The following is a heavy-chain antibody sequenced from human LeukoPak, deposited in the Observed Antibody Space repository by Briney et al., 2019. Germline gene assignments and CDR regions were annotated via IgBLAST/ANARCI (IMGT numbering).Heavy chain of an antibody. V-gene: IGHV4-59*01. CDR1: GGSISIYY. CDR3: AGYYYDSSGYPFDY. D-gene: IGHD3-22*01. CDR2: IYYTGTT. J-gene: IGHJ4*02. Sequence: SETLSLTCSVSGGSISIYYWTWIRQIPGKGLEWIGYIYYTGTTNYNPLFESRATISVDTSKNQFSLKLSSVTAADTAVYYCAGYYYDSSGYPFDYWGQGTLVTVSS.